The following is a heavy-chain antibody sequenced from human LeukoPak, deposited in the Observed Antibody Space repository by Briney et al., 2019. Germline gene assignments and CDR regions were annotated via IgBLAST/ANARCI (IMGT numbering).Heavy chain of an antibody. Sequence: GASVKVSCKASGYTFTSYGISWVRQAPGQGLEWMGGIIPIFGTANYAQKFQGRVTITADESTSTAYMELSSLRSEDTAVYYCARSFPHYYDSSGYYRDHFYYYGMDVWGQGTTVTVSS. D-gene: IGHD3-22*01. V-gene: IGHV1-69*13. J-gene: IGHJ6*02. CDR2: IIPIFGTA. CDR3: ARSFPHYYDSSGYYRDHFYYYGMDV. CDR1: GYTFTSYG.